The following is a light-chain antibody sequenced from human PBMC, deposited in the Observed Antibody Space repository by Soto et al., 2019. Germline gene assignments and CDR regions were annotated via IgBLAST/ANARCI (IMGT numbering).Light chain of an antibody. J-gene: IGLJ2*01. CDR1: SSNIGSNA. CDR2: KND. Sequence: QSLLTQPPSASGTPGQRVSISCSGGSSNIGSNAVNWYRQVPGAAPKLLVYKNDQRASGVPDRFSGSKSGAAASLAISGLQSGDEADYFCPTWDDRRDGPVFGGGTKLPVL. CDR3: PTWDDRRDGPV. V-gene: IGLV1-44*01.